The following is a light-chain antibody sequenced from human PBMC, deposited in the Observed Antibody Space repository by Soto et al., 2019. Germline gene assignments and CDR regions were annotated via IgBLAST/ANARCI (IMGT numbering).Light chain of an antibody. V-gene: IGKV3-15*01. CDR1: QSVSSN. CDR3: QQYNNWPPWT. Sequence: EIVMTQSPATLSVSPGERATLSCRASQSVSSNLAWYQQKPAQAPRLLIYGASTRATGIPARFSGSGSGTAFTLTISSLQSVDFAVYYCQQYNNWPPWTFGQGTKVEIK. CDR2: GAS. J-gene: IGKJ1*01.